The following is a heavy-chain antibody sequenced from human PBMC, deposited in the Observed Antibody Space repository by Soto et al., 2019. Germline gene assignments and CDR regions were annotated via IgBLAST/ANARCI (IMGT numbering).Heavy chain of an antibody. D-gene: IGHD3-22*01. J-gene: IGHJ4*02. Sequence: SETLSLICTVSGGSISSGGSYWGWIRQPPGKGLEWIGSIYYSGSTYYNPSLKSRVTISVDTSKNQFSLKLSSVTAADTAVYYCATQALPPIVVVTPFDYWGQGTLVTVSS. CDR2: IYYSGST. CDR1: GGSISSGGSY. V-gene: IGHV4-39*01. CDR3: ATQALPPIVVVTPFDY.